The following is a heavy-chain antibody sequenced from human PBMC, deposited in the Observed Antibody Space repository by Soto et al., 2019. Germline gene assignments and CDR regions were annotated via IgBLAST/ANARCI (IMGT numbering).Heavy chain of an antibody. Sequence: PGGSLRLSCAASGFTFSDFGMHWVRQAPGKGLEWVAIISNDGSKRYYADSVKGRFTISRDTSKNTLYLQMNSLRAEDTAVYFCAKDRGWAPFDDWGQGTLVTVSS. CDR2: ISNDGSKR. V-gene: IGHV3-30*18. D-gene: IGHD6-19*01. CDR3: AKDRGWAPFDD. J-gene: IGHJ4*02. CDR1: GFTFSDFG.